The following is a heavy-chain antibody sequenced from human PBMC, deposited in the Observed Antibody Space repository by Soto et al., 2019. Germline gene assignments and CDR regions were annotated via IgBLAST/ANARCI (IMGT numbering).Heavy chain of an antibody. CDR1: GFTFSSYE. CDR3: ARDKFQLDYYYYGMDV. D-gene: IGHD6-6*01. CDR2: ISSSGSTI. J-gene: IGHJ6*02. Sequence: GGSLRLSCAASGFTFSSYEMNWVRQAPGKGLEWVSYISSSGSTIYYADSVKGRFTISRDNAKNSLYLQMNSLRAEDTAVYYCARDKFQLDYYYYGMDVWGQGTTVTVSS. V-gene: IGHV3-48*03.